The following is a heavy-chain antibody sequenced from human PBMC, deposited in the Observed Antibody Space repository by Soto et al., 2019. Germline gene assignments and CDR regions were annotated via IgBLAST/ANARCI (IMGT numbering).Heavy chain of an antibody. V-gene: IGHV1-69*09. CDR3: AWMKMARLDH. CDR1: GVSFNSYG. D-gene: IGHD2-2*03. J-gene: IGHJ4*02. Sequence: QVQLQQSGAEVKRPGSSVKVSCKASGVSFNSYGFAWVRQAPGQGLEWLGKITPALHLTNYAKSVQGRVTITADTSTSTLYLELTSLTSKDTAVYYCAWMKMARLDHWGQGTLVTVSS. CDR2: ITPALHLT.